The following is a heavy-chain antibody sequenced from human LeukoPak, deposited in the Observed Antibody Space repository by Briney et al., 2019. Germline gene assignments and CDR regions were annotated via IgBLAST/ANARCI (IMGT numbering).Heavy chain of an antibody. CDR3: ARVYMSLRAFDI. Sequence: SETLSLTCTVSGGSISSGGYYWSWIRQHPGKGLEWIGYIYYSGSTYYNPSLKSRVTMSVDTSKNQFSLKLSSVTAADTAVYYCARVYMSLRAFDIWGQGTMVTVSS. CDR2: IYYSGST. CDR1: GGSISSGGYY. J-gene: IGHJ3*02. V-gene: IGHV4-31*03. D-gene: IGHD3-3*01.